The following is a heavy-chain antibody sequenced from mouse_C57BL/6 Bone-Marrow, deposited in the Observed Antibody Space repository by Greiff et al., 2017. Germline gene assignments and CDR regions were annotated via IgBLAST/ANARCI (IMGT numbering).Heavy chain of an antibody. Sequence: VQLQQSGAELVRPGTSVKVSCKASGYAFTNYLIEWVKQRPGQGLEWIGVINPGSGGTNYNEKFKGKATLTADKSSSTAYMQLSSLTSEDSAVYFCARWNPWFAYWGQGTRVNVAA. CDR1: GYAFTNYL. J-gene: IGHJ3*01. V-gene: IGHV1-54*01. CDR3: ARWNPWFAY. CDR2: INPGSGGT.